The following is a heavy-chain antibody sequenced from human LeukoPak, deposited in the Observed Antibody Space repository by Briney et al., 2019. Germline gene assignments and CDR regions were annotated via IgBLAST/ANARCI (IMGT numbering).Heavy chain of an antibody. J-gene: IGHJ5*01. CDR2: ISGYNGNT. V-gene: IGHV1-18*01. CDR3: ARDLAWGYCDPGHCDSTNWYTEDWLDF. D-gene: IGHD2-2*02. Sequence: AAVQVSCKASGYTFSRYGISWVRQAPGQGLEWMGWISGYNGNTNYAQKFQGRVTMTTDTSTRTAYMEVRSLRFDDTATYYCARDLAWGYCDPGHCDSTNWYTEDWLDFWGQGTLVSVSS. CDR1: GYTFSRYG.